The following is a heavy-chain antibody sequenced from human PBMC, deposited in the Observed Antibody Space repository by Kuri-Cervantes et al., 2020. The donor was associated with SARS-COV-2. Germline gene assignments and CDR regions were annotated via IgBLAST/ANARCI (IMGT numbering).Heavy chain of an antibody. CDR2: IYYSGST. V-gene: IGHV4-31*02. J-gene: IGHJ6*02. Sequence: SCTVSGGSISSGGYYWSWIRQHPGKGLEWIGYIYYSGSTYYNPSLKSRVTISVDTSKDQFSLKLSSVTAADTAVYYCARVDVGYYYYGMDVWAQGTTVTVSS. D-gene: IGHD3-10*02. CDR1: GGSISSGGYY. CDR3: ARVDVGYYYYGMDV.